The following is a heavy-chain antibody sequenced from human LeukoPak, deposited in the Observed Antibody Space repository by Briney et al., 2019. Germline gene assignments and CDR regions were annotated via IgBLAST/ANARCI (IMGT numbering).Heavy chain of an antibody. CDR1: GFSFRSFW. V-gene: IGHV3-74*01. Sequence: GGSLRLSCAASGFSFRSFWMHWVRQAPGEGLVWVSRTNEYGSITDYADSVKDRFTISRDNAKNTLYLQMNSLRADDSAVYYCARDVAVPGSLWGPGTRVTVSS. CDR3: ARDVAVPGSL. J-gene: IGHJ4*02. D-gene: IGHD3-10*01. CDR2: TNEYGSIT.